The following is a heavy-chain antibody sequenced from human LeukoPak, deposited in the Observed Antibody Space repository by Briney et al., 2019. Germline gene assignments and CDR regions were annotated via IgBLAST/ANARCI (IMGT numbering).Heavy chain of an antibody. CDR2: INHSGST. D-gene: IGHD3-3*01. V-gene: IGHV4-34*01. J-gene: IGHJ4*02. CDR3: ARSYYDFWSGYSYYFDY. CDR1: GGSFSGYY. Sequence: SETLSLTCAVYGGSFSGYYWSWIRQPPGKGLEWIGEINHSGSTNYNPSLKSRVTISVDTSKNQFSLKLNSVTAADTAVYYCARSYYDFWSGYSYYFDYWGQGTLVTVSS.